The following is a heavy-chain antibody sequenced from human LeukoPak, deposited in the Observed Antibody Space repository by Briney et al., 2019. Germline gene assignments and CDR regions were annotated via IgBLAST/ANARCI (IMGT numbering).Heavy chain of an antibody. J-gene: IGHJ4*02. CDR3: ARGAENPLWQPGFDY. Sequence: SETLSLTCTVSGGSFSSGGYYWSWIRQHPGKGLEWIGYIYFSGYTYYNPSLKSRVTISVDTSKNQFPLKLSSVTAADTAVFYCARGAENPLWQPGFDYWGQGALVTVSS. V-gene: IGHV4-31*03. CDR1: GGSFSSGGYY. CDR2: IYFSGYT. D-gene: IGHD6-13*01.